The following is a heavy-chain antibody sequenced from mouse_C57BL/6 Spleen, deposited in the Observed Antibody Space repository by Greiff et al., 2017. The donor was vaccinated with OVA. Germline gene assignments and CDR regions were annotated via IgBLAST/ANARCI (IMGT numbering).Heavy chain of an antibody. CDR3: ARNGANWYFDV. CDR1: GFNIKDYY. Sequence: VQLKQSGAELVKPGASVKLSCTASGFNIKDYYMHWVKQRTEQGLEWIGRIDPEDGATKYAPQFQGKATITADTSSNTAYLQLSSLTSEDTAVYYCARNGANWYFDVWGTGTTVTVSS. CDR2: IDPEDGAT. D-gene: IGHD3-1*01. V-gene: IGHV14-2*01. J-gene: IGHJ1*03.